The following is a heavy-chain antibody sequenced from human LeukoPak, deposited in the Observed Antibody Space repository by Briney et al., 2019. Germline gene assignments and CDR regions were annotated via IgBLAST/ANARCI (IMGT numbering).Heavy chain of an antibody. CDR3: AKATVGGDED. J-gene: IGHJ4*02. D-gene: IGHD3-16*01. V-gene: IGHV3-53*01. CDR1: GITVSSNY. CDR2: VASDGST. Sequence: PGGSLRLSCTASGITVSSNYMSWVRQAPGKGLEWVSVVASDGSTKYADSVKGRFAISRDNSKNTLYLQMNSLRAEDTGVYYCAKATVGGDEDWGQGTLVTVSS.